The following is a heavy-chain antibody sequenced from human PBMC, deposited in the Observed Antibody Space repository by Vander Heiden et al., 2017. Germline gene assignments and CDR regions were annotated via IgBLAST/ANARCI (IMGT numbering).Heavy chain of an antibody. J-gene: IGHJ3*02. CDR2: ISGIGGST. Sequence: EVQLLESGGGLVQPGGSLRLSCAASGFTFSSEAMSWVRQAPGKGLEWVSAISGIGGSTYYADSVKGRFTISRDNSKNTLYLQMNSLRAEDTAVYYCAKDAIPYYYDSSGPDAFDIWGQGTMVTVSS. V-gene: IGHV3-23*01. CDR3: AKDAIPYYYDSSGPDAFDI. D-gene: IGHD3-22*01. CDR1: GFTFSSEA.